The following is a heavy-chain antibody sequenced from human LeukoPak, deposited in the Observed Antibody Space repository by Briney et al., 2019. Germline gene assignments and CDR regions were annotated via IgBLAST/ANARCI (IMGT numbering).Heavy chain of an antibody. CDR3: ARGPVTPMQNWFDP. D-gene: IGHD4-17*01. CDR1: GGTFSSYA. V-gene: IGHV1-2*06. CDR2: LNPNNGGA. Sequence: ASVKVSCKASGGTFSSYAISWVRQAPGQGLEWMGRLNPNNGGANYAQKFQGRVTMTRDRTVNTAYMELTSLRSDDTAVYYCARGPVTPMQNWFDPWGQGTLVSVSS. J-gene: IGHJ5*02.